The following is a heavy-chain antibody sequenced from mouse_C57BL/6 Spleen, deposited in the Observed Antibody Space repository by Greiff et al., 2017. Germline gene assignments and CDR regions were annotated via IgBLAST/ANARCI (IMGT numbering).Heavy chain of an antibody. CDR3: ARGRTTVVAPFDY. CDR1: GYTFTSYW. CDR2: INPSNGGT. D-gene: IGHD1-1*01. V-gene: IGHV1-53*01. Sequence: QVQLQQPGTELVKPGASVKLSCKASGYTFTSYWMHWVKQRPGQGLEWIGKINPSNGGTNYNEKFKSKATLTVDKSSSTAYMQLGSLTSEDSAVYYCARGRTTVVAPFDYWGQGTTLTVSS. J-gene: IGHJ2*01.